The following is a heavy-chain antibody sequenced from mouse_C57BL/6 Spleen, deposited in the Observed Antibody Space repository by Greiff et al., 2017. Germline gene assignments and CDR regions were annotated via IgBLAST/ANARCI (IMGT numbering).Heavy chain of an antibody. CDR1: GYTFTDYE. CDR2: IDPETGGT. CDR3: TRWGGNYVDFDY. D-gene: IGHD2-1*01. J-gene: IGHJ2*01. V-gene: IGHV1-15*01. Sequence: QVQLKESGAELVRPGASVTLSCKASGYTFTDYEMHWVKQTPVHGLEWIGAIDPETGGTAYNQKFKGKAILTADKSSSTAYMELRSLTSEDSAVYYCTRWGGNYVDFDYWGQGTTLTVSS.